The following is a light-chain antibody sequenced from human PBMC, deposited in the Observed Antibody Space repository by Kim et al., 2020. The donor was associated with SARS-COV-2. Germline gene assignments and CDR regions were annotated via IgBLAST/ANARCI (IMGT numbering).Light chain of an antibody. V-gene: IGLV2-23*01. J-gene: IGLJ2*01. CDR2: EDN. Sequence: SPGQSITISCTGTSSDVGKSKYVSWYQQHPGKAPQLMIYEDNKRPSGVSIRFSGSKSGNTASLTISGLQAEDEADYYCCSYGGNVLFGGGTKLTVL. CDR3: CSYGGNVL. CDR1: SSDVGKSKY.